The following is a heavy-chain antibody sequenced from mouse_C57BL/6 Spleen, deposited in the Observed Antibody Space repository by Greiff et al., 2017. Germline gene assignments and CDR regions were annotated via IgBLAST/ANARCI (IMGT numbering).Heavy chain of an antibody. CDR1: GFTFSDYY. CDR2: INYDGSST. J-gene: IGHJ2*01. CDR3: ARDRANWDYYFDC. V-gene: IGHV5-16*01. Sequence: EVLLVESEGGLVQPGSSMKLSCTASGFTFSDYYMAWVRQVPEKGLEWVANINYDGSSTYYLDSLKSRFSISRDNAKNILYLQMSSLKSEDTATYYCARDRANWDYYFDCWGQGTTLTVSS. D-gene: IGHD4-1*01.